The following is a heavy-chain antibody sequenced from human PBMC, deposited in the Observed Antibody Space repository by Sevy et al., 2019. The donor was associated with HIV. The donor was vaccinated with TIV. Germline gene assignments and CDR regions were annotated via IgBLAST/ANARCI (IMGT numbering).Heavy chain of an antibody. Sequence: GGSLRLSCAASGFTFSDYYMSWIRQAPGKGLEWVSYISSSGSTIYYAASVKGRFTFSRDNAKNSLYLQINSLRADDTAVYYCASSPRDSSSCYPPVTLIDYWSQGTLVTVAS. CDR2: ISSSGSTI. CDR1: GFTFSDYY. D-gene: IGHD6-13*01. CDR3: ASSPRDSSSCYPPVTLIDY. J-gene: IGHJ4*02. V-gene: IGHV3-11*01.